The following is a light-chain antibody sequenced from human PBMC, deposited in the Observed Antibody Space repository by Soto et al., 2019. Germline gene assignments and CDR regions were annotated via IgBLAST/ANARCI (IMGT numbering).Light chain of an antibody. J-gene: IGLJ1*01. CDR3: SSYDRSNNFYV. CDR1: SSDVGGYDY. CDR2: AVS. V-gene: IGLV2-8*01. Sequence: QSVLTQPASVSGSPGQSITISCTGTSSDVGGYDYVSWYQRHPGKAPQLILYAVSERPSGVPDRFSGSKSGRTASLTVSGLQAEDEADYYCSSYDRSNNFYVFGTGTKLTVL.